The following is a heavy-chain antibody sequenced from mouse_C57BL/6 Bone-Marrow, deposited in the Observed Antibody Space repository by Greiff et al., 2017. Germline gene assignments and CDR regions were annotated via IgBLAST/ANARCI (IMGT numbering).Heavy chain of an antibody. D-gene: IGHD4-1*01. V-gene: IGHV15-2*01. CDR3: ARPGRDWEGDFDY. Sequence: VKLQESGSELRSPGSSVKLSCKDFDSEVFPIAYMSWVRQKPGHGFEWIGGILPSIGRTIYGEKFEDKATLDADTLSNTAYLELNSLTSEDSAIYYCARPGRDWEGDFDYWGQGTTLTGSS. CDR1: DSEVFPIAY. J-gene: IGHJ2*01. CDR2: ILPSIGRT.